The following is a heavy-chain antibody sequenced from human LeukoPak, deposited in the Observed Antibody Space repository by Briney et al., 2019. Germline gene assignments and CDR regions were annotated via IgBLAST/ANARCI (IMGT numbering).Heavy chain of an antibody. V-gene: IGHV1-2*02. Sequence: GASVTVSCKSSGYTITVYYIHWVRQAPGQGLGWMGWINLNSGDTNYAQKFQGRVTMTRDTSINTAFMELSRLRSDDTAVYYCARDRHWNQGNFDYWGQGTLVTVSS. D-gene: IGHD1-1*01. CDR3: ARDRHWNQGNFDY. CDR1: GYTITVYY. J-gene: IGHJ4*02. CDR2: INLNSGDT.